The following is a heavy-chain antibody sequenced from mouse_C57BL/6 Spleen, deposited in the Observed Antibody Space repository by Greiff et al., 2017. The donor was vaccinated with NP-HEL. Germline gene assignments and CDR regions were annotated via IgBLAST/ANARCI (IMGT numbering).Heavy chain of an antibody. CDR2: INPYNGGT. D-gene: IGHD1-1*01. CDR1: GYTFTDYY. V-gene: IGHV1-19*01. Sequence: EVKLVESGPVLVKPGASVKMSCKASGYTFTDYYMNWVKQSHGKSLEWIGVINPYNGGTSYNQKFKGKATLTVDKSSSTAYMELNSLTSEDSAVYYCARFYYYGSIYAMDYWGQGTSVTVSS. J-gene: IGHJ4*01. CDR3: ARFYYYGSIYAMDY.